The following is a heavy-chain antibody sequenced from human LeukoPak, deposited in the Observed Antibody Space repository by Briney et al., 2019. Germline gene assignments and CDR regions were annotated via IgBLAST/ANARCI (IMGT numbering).Heavy chain of an antibody. D-gene: IGHD3-3*01. CDR3: ARRGLSFGVVTSYNWFDP. J-gene: IGHJ5*02. Sequence: PGGSLRLSCAASGFTFNSYWMSWVRQAPGKGLEWVANIKQDGSAKYYVDSVKGRFTISRDNAKNSLYLQMNSLRAEDTAVYFCARRGLSFGVVTSYNWFDPWGQGSLVTVSS. CDR2: IKQDGSAK. CDR1: GFTFNSYW. V-gene: IGHV3-7*03.